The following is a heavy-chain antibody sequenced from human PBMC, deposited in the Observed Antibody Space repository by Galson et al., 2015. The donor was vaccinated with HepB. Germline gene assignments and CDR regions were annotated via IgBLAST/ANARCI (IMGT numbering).Heavy chain of an antibody. J-gene: IGHJ5*02. V-gene: IGHV4-39*01. D-gene: IGHD3-3*01. Sequence: LSLTCTVSGGSISSSSYYWGWIRQPPGKGLEWIGSIYYSGSTYYNPSLKSRVTISVDTSKNQFSLKLSSVTAADTAVYYCARTYYDFRSGTIGAQNWFDPWGQGTLVTVSS. CDR1: GGSISSSSYY. CDR3: ARTYYDFRSGTIGAQNWFDP. CDR2: IYYSGST.